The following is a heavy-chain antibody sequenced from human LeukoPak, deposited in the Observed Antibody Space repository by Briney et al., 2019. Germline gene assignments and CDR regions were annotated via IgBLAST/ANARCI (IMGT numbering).Heavy chain of an antibody. V-gene: IGHV3-33*01. CDR3: ARCLYYGSGSYEYYFDY. D-gene: IGHD3-10*01. Sequence: GGSRRLSCAASGFTFSSYGMHWVRQAPGKGLEWVAVIWYDGSNKYYADSVKGRFTISRDNSKNTLYLQMNSLRAEDTAVYYCARCLYYGSGSYEYYFDYWGQGTLVTVSS. J-gene: IGHJ4*02. CDR1: GFTFSSYG. CDR2: IWYDGSNK.